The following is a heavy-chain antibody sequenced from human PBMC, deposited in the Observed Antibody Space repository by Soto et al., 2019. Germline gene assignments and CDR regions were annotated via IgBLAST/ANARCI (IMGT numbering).Heavy chain of an antibody. CDR3: ATAISSPFSNFDS. Sequence: EVQLVQSGGDLVQPGGSLRLSCVASGFTFGTYWMTWVRQAPGMGLEWVAGIKEDASEKVYVDSVKGRFSISRDNAKNSLYLQLNSLRAEDTAVYYCATAISSPFSNFDSWGQGSLVTVSS. CDR2: IKEDASEK. J-gene: IGHJ4*02. D-gene: IGHD2-2*01. CDR1: GFTFGTYW. V-gene: IGHV3-7*01.